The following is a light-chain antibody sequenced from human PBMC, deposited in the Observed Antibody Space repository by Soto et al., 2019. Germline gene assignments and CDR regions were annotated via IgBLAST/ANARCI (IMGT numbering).Light chain of an antibody. Sequence: DIQMSQSPSSLSASVGDSVTITCRASETIIDYLNRYQQQPGEAPKLLIFSASSLHSGVPSRFRGSGSGTHFTLTISSLQPEDFATYFCQQSFSAPRSFGQGTKLQAK. CDR2: SAS. J-gene: IGKJ2*01. V-gene: IGKV1-39*01. CDR1: ETIIDY. CDR3: QQSFSAPRS.